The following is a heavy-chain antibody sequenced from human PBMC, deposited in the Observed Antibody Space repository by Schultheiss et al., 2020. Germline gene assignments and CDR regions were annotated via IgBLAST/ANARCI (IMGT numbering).Heavy chain of an antibody. J-gene: IGHJ4*02. V-gene: IGHV4-34*01. CDR1: GGSFSGYY. CDR2: INHSGST. Sequence: SETLTLTCAVYGGSFSGYYWSWIRQPPGKGLEWIGEINHSGSTNYNPSLKSRVTISVDKSNNQFSLKLSSVTAADTAGYYCARWRYSYGYIAYLVQGTLVTVSS. CDR3: ARWRYSYGYIAY. D-gene: IGHD5-18*01.